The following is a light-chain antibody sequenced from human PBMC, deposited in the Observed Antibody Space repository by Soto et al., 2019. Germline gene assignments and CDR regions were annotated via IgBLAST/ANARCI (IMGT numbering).Light chain of an antibody. V-gene: IGKV3-20*01. CDR2: GAS. J-gene: IGKJ1*01. CDR1: QTVSSNY. Sequence: EIVLTQTPGTLSLSPGERATLTCMASQTVSSNYLAWFQQRPGQAPRLLISGASSRATGIPDRFSGSGSGTDFTLTISRLEPEDFAVYYCQQYGISPTWKFGQGTKVDIK. CDR3: QQYGISPTWK.